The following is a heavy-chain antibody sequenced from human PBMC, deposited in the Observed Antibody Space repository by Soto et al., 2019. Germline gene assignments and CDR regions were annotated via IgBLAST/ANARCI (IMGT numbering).Heavy chain of an antibody. D-gene: IGHD4-17*01. CDR1: GGSISSSNW. Sequence: QVQLQESGPGLVKPSGTLSLTCAVSGGSISSSNWWSWVRQPPGKGLEWIGEIYHSGSTNYNPSLKSRVTISVDKSRNQFSLKLSSVTAADTAVYYCASHRQDHDYGDYRDYWGQGTLVTVSS. CDR2: IYHSGST. CDR3: ASHRQDHDYGDYRDY. V-gene: IGHV4-4*02. J-gene: IGHJ4*02.